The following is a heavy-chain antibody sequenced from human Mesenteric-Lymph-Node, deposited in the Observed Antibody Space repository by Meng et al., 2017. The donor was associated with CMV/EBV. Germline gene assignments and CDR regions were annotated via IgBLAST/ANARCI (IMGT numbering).Heavy chain of an antibody. D-gene: IGHD3-3*01. Sequence: GESLKISCKGSGYSFSSNWIGWVRQMPGKGLEWMGIIYPGDSDTKYSPSFQGQITISADKSINTAYLQWSSLKASDTAMYYCARRYDFWSDLGSYYFDYWGQGTLVTVSS. CDR2: IYPGDSDT. J-gene: IGHJ4*02. V-gene: IGHV5-51*01. CDR3: ARRYDFWSDLGSYYFDY. CDR1: GYSFSSNW.